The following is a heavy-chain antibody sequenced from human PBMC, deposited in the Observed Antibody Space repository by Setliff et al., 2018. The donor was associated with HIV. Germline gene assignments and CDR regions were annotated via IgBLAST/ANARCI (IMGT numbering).Heavy chain of an antibody. CDR1: GGSMSGYY. Sequence: SETLSLTCSVSGGSMSGYYWSWIRQPPGRGLEWIGYVSYSGDTNYNPSLKSRVTISIDTSKNQFSLRVTSVTAADTALYYCARATGPGYYFDYWGQGTLVTVSS. J-gene: IGHJ4*02. CDR2: VSYSGDT. D-gene: IGHD3-10*01. CDR3: ARATGPGYYFDY. V-gene: IGHV4-59*12.